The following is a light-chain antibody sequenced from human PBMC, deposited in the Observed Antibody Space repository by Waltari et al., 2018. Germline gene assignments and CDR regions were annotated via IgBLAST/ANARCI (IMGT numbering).Light chain of an antibody. J-gene: IGLJ3*02. CDR2: EVS. CDR3: SSFTGSNNWV. Sequence: QSALTQPPSASGSPGQSVTIPCPGPSSDVGGYNFVSWYQPHPGKAPKLMIYEVSKRPSGVPDRFSGSKSGNTASLTVSGLQAEDEADFYCSSFTGSNNWVFGGGTKVTVL. V-gene: IGLV2-8*01. CDR1: SSDVGGYNF.